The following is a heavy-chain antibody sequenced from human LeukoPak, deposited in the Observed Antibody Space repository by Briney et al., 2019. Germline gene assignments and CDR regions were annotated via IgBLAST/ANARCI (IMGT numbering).Heavy chain of an antibody. J-gene: IGHJ6*02. V-gene: IGHV3-11*01. CDR3: AREVIIFPDYYYYGMDV. Sequence: PGGSLRLSCAASGFTFRDYYMTWIRQAPGKGLEWISYISRSGDTLYYADSVEGRFTISRDNAKNSLYLQMNSLRAEDTAVYYCAREVIIFPDYYYYGMDVWGQGTTVTVSS. CDR2: ISRSGDTL. CDR1: GFTFRDYY. D-gene: IGHD3-16*01.